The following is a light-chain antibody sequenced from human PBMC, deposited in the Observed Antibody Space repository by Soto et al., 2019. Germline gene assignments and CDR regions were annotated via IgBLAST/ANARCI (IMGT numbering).Light chain of an antibody. CDR3: QQYNSYST. CDR2: KAS. Sequence: DIQMTQSPSTLSAFVGDRVTITCRASQSIGTWLAWYQQKPGKAPKLLIYKASSLESGVPSRFSGSGSGTEVTLTISSLQPDDCATYYCQQYNSYSTFGQGTKVEI. V-gene: IGKV1-5*03. J-gene: IGKJ1*01. CDR1: QSIGTW.